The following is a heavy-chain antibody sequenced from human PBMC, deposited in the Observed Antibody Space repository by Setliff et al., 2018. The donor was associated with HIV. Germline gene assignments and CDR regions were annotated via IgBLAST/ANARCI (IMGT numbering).Heavy chain of an antibody. V-gene: IGHV4-38-2*02. Sequence: SETLSLTCTVSGGSISSGYYWGWIRQPPGKGLEWVGSIYHSGTTYYNPSLKSRVTISVDTSKNQLSLKLSSVTAADTAMYYCARGRGRTFYYDSSGSRAFDIWGQGTMVTVSS. CDR2: IYHSGTT. J-gene: IGHJ3*02. CDR3: ARGRGRTFYYDSSGSRAFDI. D-gene: IGHD3-22*01. CDR1: GGSISSGYY.